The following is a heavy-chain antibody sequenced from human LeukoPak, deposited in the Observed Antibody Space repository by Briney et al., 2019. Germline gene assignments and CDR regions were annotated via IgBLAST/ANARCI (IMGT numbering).Heavy chain of an antibody. D-gene: IGHD6-13*01. Sequence: SETLSLTCTVSGGSISSYYWSWIRQPPGKGLEWIGYIYNSGSTNYNSSLKSRVTISVDSSKNQFSLKLSSVTAADTAVYFCARGTYSSSWLHFDYWGQGTLVTVSS. CDR3: ARGTYSSSWLHFDY. CDR1: GGSISSYY. CDR2: IYNSGST. V-gene: IGHV4-59*01. J-gene: IGHJ4*02.